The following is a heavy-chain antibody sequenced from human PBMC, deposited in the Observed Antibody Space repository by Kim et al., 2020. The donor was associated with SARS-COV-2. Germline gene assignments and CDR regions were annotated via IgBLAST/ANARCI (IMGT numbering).Heavy chain of an antibody. CDR2: ISYDGSNK. D-gene: IGHD6-13*01. CDR3: ARVYRMSSSSWFQGDAFDI. V-gene: IGHV3-30-3*01. J-gene: IGHJ3*02. Sequence: GGSLRLSCAASGFTFSSYAMHWVRQAPGKGLEWVAVISYDGSNKYYADSVKGRFTISRDNSKNTLYLQMNSLRAEDTAVYYCARVYRMSSSSWFQGDAFDIWGQGTMVTVSS. CDR1: GFTFSSYA.